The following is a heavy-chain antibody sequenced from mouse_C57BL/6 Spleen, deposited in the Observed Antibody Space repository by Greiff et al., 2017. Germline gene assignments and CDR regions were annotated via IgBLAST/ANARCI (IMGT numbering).Heavy chain of an antibody. CDR2: ISDGGSYT. CDR3: ARAPYDYYAMDY. Sequence: EVQRVESGGGLVKPGGSLKLSCAASGFTFSSYAMSWVRQTPEKRLEWVATISDGGSYTYYPDNVKGRFTISRDNAKNNLYLQMSHLKSEDTAMYYCARAPYDYYAMDYWGQGTSVTVSS. J-gene: IGHJ4*01. CDR1: GFTFSSYA. V-gene: IGHV5-4*01.